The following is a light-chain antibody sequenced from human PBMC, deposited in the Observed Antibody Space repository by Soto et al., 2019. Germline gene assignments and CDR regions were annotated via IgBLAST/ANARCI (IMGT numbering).Light chain of an antibody. CDR1: QSVSSSY. Sequence: EIVLTQSPGTLSLSPGERANLSCRASQSVSSSYLAWYPQKPGQAPRILIYGASSRATGIPDRFSGSGSGTDFALSISRLEPEDFAVYYCQQYSSSPPLTFGGGTKVEIK. CDR2: GAS. J-gene: IGKJ4*01. V-gene: IGKV3-20*01. CDR3: QQYSSSPPLT.